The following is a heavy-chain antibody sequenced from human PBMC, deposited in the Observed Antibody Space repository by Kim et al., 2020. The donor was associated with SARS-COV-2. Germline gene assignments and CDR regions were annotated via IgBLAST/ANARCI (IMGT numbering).Heavy chain of an antibody. V-gene: IGHV3-7*03. J-gene: IGHJ4*02. Sequence: GGSLRLSCAVSGFTFSSYWMNWVRQAPGKGLEWVADINQDGSEKNYVDSVKGRFTISRDDARNSLHLHMNSLRNDDTAVYYCASANVYDNSGPTDYWGQGTLVTVSS. CDR1: GFTFSSYW. CDR3: ASANVYDNSGPTDY. D-gene: IGHD3-22*01. CDR2: INQDGSEK.